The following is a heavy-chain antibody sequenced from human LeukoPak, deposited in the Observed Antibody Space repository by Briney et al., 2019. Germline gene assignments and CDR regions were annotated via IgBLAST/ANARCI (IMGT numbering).Heavy chain of an antibody. CDR2: IYYSGST. CDR1: GGSISSYY. Sequence: QSSETLSLTCTVSGGSISSYYWSWIRQPPGKGLEWIGYIYYSGSTYYNPSLKSRVTISVDTSKNQFSLKLSSVTAADTAVYYCARYPLWFGGSYFDYWGQGTLVTVSS. D-gene: IGHD3-10*01. V-gene: IGHV4-59*08. CDR3: ARYPLWFGGSYFDY. J-gene: IGHJ4*02.